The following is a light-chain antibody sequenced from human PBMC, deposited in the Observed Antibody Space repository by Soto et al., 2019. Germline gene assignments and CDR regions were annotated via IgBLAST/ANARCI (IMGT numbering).Light chain of an antibody. CDR3: QQYNNWPSWT. CDR2: GAS. CDR1: QSVSSN. J-gene: IGKJ1*01. Sequence: EIVKTHSPAPPSVSPGERATLSSRASQSVSSNLAWYQQKPGQAPRLLIYGASTRATGIPARFSGSGSGTEFTLTISSLQSEDFAVYYCQQYNNWPSWTFGQGTKVDI. V-gene: IGKV3-15*01.